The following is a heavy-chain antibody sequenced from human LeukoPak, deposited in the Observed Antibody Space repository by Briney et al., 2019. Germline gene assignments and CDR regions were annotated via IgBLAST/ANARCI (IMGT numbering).Heavy chain of an antibody. D-gene: IGHD5-24*01. V-gene: IGHV1-2*02. Sequence: ASVKVSCKASGYTFTDCYIHWVRQAPGQGLEWMGWVNPSNGDTNYPQKFQGRVTMTRDTSISTAYMELSRLKSDDTAVFYCARCRDGYDYDYWGQGTLVTVS. CDR2: VNPSNGDT. CDR3: ARCRDGYDYDY. CDR1: GYTFTDCY. J-gene: IGHJ4*02.